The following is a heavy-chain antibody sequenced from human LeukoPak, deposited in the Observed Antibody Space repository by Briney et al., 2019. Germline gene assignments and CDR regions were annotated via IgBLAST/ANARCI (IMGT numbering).Heavy chain of an antibody. J-gene: IGHJ4*02. CDR1: GFTFSSYA. V-gene: IGHV3-30-3*01. CDR3: ARDHPTVTNDY. D-gene: IGHD4-17*01. CDR2: ISYDGSNK. Sequence: SGGSLRLSCAASGFTFSSYAMHWVRQAPGKGLEWVAVISYDGSNKYYADSVKGRFTISRDNSKNTLYLQMNSLRAEDTAVYYCARDHPTVTNDYWGQGTLVTVSS.